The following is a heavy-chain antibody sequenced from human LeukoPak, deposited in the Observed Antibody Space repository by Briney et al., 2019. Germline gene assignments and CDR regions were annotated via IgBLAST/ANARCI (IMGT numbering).Heavy chain of an antibody. CDR2: IYHSGST. CDR3: ARGGHYYDSSGYYDLPFDY. CDR1: GGPISSGNW. Sequence: PSETLSLTCAVSGGPISSGNWWSWVRQPPGKGLEWIGEIYHSGSTNYNPTLKSRVTISIDKSKNQFSLKLKSVTAADTAVYYCARGGHYYDSSGYYDLPFDYWGQGTLVTVSS. D-gene: IGHD3-22*01. J-gene: IGHJ4*02. V-gene: IGHV4-4*02.